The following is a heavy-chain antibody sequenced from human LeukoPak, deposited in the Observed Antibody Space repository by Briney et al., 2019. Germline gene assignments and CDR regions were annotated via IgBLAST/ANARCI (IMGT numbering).Heavy chain of an antibody. CDR3: ARGAVVVPNWFDP. V-gene: IGHV4-61*02. J-gene: IGHJ5*02. CDR2: IYTSGSP. Sequence: PSQTLSLTCTVSGASISSDIFYWSWIRQPAGKGLEWIGRIYTSGSPTSNSSLKSRIAISVDTSKNQFSLKLSSVTAADTAVYYCARGAVVVPNWFDPWGQGTLVTVSS. CDR1: GASISSDIFY. D-gene: IGHD2-2*01.